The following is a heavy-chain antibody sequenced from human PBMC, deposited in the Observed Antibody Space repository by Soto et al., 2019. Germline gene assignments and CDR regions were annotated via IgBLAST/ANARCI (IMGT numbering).Heavy chain of an antibody. CDR3: AIGGGYSGYDPLDY. Sequence: QVQLVESGGGVVQSGKSLRLACAASGLTFNTYVMHWVRQAPGKGLEWLAFVSSAGGSKYYADSVTGRFTISRDNSQNTLHLQMNSLGPEDTAVYYCAIGGGYSGYDPLDYWGQGTLVTVSS. V-gene: IGHV3-30-3*01. CDR2: VSSAGGSK. J-gene: IGHJ4*02. CDR1: GLTFNTYV. D-gene: IGHD5-12*01.